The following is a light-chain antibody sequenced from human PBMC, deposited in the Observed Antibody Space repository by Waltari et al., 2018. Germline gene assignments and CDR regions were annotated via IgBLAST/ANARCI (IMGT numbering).Light chain of an antibody. CDR3: NSYTGSNSWV. J-gene: IGLJ3*02. Sequence: QSALTQPASVSGSPGQSITLSCAGTSSDVGFYNYVFWYQQPPGQAPKLVIYDVFERPSGVSNRFSGSKSGNTASLTISGLQAEDEADYYCNSYTGSNSWVFGGGTRLTVL. CDR1: SSDVGFYNY. CDR2: DVF. V-gene: IGLV2-14*01.